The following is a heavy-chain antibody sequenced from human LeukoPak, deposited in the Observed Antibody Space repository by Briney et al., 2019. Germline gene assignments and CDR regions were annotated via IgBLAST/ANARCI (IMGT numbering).Heavy chain of an antibody. J-gene: IGHJ6*03. Sequence: GGSPRLSCAASGFTVSSNYMRWVRQAPGKGLEWVSVIYSGGDTYYADSVKGRFTISRDNSKNTLYLQMNSLRAEDTAVYYCARCRSNWNYYYYYMDVWGKGTTVTVSS. CDR1: GFTVSSNY. CDR3: ARCRSNWNYYYYYMDV. D-gene: IGHD1-20*01. CDR2: IYSGGDT. V-gene: IGHV3-53*01.